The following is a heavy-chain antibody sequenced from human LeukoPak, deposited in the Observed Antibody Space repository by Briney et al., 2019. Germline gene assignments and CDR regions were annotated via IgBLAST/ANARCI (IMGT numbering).Heavy chain of an antibody. D-gene: IGHD2-2*01. CDR1: GFTFSSYS. Sequence: GGSLRLSCAASGFTFSSYSMNWVRQAPGKGLEWVSSISSSSSYIYYADSVKGRFTISRDNAKNSLYLQMNSLRAEDTAVYYCARGGSYCSSTRCYDTLGYFDLWGRGILVTVSS. J-gene: IGHJ2*01. V-gene: IGHV3-21*01. CDR2: ISSSSSYI. CDR3: ARGGSYCSSTRCYDTLGYFDL.